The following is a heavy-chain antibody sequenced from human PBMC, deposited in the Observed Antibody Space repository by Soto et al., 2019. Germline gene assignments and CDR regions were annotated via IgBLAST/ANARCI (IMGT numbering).Heavy chain of an antibody. CDR2: IIPIFGTA. J-gene: IGHJ6*02. CDR1: GGTFSSYA. CDR3: ARRGLRWDYYGMDV. V-gene: IGHV1-69*12. Sequence: QVQLVQSGAEVKKPGSSVKVSSKASGGTFSSYAISWVRQAPGQGLEWMGGIIPIFGTANYAQKFQGRVTITADESTSTAYMELSSLRSEDTAVYYCARRGLRWDYYGMDVWGQGTTVTVSS. D-gene: IGHD4-17*01.